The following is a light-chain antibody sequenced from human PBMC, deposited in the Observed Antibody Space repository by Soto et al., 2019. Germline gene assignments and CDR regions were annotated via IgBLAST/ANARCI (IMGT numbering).Light chain of an antibody. Sequence: QLVLTQSPSASASLGASVKLTCTLSSGHSSYAIAWHQQQPEKGPRYLMKLNSDGSHSKGDGILDRFSGSSSGAERYLTISSLQSEDEADYYCQTWGTGTKGVFGGGTKVTVL. CDR1: SGHSSYA. J-gene: IGLJ2*01. CDR2: LNSDGSH. V-gene: IGLV4-69*01. CDR3: QTWGTGTKGV.